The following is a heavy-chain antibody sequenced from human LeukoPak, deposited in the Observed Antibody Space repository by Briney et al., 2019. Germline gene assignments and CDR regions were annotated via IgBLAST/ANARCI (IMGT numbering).Heavy chain of an antibody. Sequence: SETLSPTSTVSGGSISSHYCTWIRQPPGKGLEWIGYIYYRGGTNYNPSLQSRVTISVDTSKNQFSLKVTSATAADTAVYYCARYDVDLATNNWGQGGQVSVSS. V-gene: IGHV4-59*11. D-gene: IGHD5-24*01. J-gene: IGHJ4*02. CDR1: GGSISSHY. CDR3: ARYDVDLATNN. CDR2: IYYRGGT.